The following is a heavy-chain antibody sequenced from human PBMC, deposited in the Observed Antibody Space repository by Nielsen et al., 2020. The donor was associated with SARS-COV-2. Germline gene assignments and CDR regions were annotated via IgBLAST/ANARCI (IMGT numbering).Heavy chain of an antibody. CDR3: ASGDDGVYYYMDV. D-gene: IGHD2-21*01. Sequence: GESLKISCAASGFIFPQYGMHWVRQAPGKGLEGVALRWSDGSSGYYADSVKGRFTVSRDNYRNTVYMQMDSLRPEDTAIYYCASGDDGVYYYMDVWGKGTTVTVSS. J-gene: IGHJ6*03. V-gene: IGHV3-33*01. CDR1: GFIFPQYG. CDR2: RWSDGSSG.